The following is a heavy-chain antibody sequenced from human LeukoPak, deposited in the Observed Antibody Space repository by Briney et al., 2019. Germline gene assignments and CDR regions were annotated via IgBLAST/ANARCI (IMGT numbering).Heavy chain of an antibody. V-gene: IGHV3-7*03. Sequence: SGGSLRLSCAASGFTFSSYWMNWVRQAPGKGLEWVANIKQDGSEKYYVDSVKGRFTISRDNAKNSLYLQMNSLRAEDTALYYCAKDFHRMGEFDAFDIWGQGTMVTVSS. D-gene: IGHD3-16*01. CDR2: IKQDGSEK. J-gene: IGHJ3*02. CDR3: AKDFHRMGEFDAFDI. CDR1: GFTFSSYW.